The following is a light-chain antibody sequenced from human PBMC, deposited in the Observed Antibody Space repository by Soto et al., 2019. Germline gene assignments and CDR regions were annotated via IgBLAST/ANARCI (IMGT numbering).Light chain of an antibody. Sequence: AIQLTQSPSSLSASVGDRVTITCRASQGISSALAWYQQKPGNAPKLLIYDASSLERGVPSRFSGSGSGTDFTLTISSLQPEDFATYYCQQFNTYPPLTFGQGTRLEIK. J-gene: IGKJ5*01. V-gene: IGKV1-13*02. CDR1: QGISSA. CDR2: DAS. CDR3: QQFNTYPPLT.